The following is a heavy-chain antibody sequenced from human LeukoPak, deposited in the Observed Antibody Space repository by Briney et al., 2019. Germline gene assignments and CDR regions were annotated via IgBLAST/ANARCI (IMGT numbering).Heavy chain of an antibody. CDR3: ARGSGPDCFDY. D-gene: IGHD1-14*01. V-gene: IGHV4-59*08. CDR1: GGSISSYY. Sequence: PSETLSLTCIVSGGSISSYYWSWIRQPPGKGLEWIGYIYYDGSTNYNPSLKSRGTISVDTSKNEFSLKLSSVTAADAAVYYCARGSGPDCFDYWGQGTLVTVST. CDR2: IYYDGST. J-gene: IGHJ4*02.